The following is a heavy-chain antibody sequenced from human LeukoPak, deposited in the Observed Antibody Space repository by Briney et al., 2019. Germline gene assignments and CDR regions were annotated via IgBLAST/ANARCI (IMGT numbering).Heavy chain of an antibody. CDR1: GGSINSHS. CDR3: ARRYYDFWSGAAGVYYMDV. V-gene: IGHV4-59*11. Sequence: PSETLSLTCTVSGGSINSHSWNWIRQSPGKGREWIGNIYYNSNTKDNLSLKSRVTISIDTSKNQFSLKLTSVTAAHTAVYYCARRYYDFWSGAAGVYYMDVWGKGTTVTVSS. CDR2: IYYNSNT. J-gene: IGHJ6*03. D-gene: IGHD3-3*01.